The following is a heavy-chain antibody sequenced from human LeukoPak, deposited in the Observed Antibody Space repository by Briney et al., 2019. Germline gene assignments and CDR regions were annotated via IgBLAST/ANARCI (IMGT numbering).Heavy chain of an antibody. CDR1: GGSISSGDYY. CDR3: AREVAVVTATPSDY. Sequence: SETLSLTCTVSGGSISSGDYYWSWIRQPPGKGLEWIGCIYYSGSTYYNPSLKSRVTISVDTSENQFSLKLSSVTAADTAVYYCAREVAVVTATPSDYWGQGTLVTVSS. J-gene: IGHJ4*02. D-gene: IGHD2-21*02. V-gene: IGHV4-30-4*01. CDR2: IYYSGST.